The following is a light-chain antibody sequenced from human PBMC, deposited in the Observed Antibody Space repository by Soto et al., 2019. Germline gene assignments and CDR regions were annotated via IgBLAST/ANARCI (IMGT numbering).Light chain of an antibody. Sequence: EIVLTQSPATLPLSPGERATLSCRASQSVSSNLVWFQQKPGQAPRLLIYDASNRATGIPARFSGSGSGTDCTLTISSLEPEDFAVYYCQQRSNWPLTFGGGTKVEIK. CDR3: QQRSNWPLT. CDR1: QSVSSN. J-gene: IGKJ4*01. V-gene: IGKV3-11*01. CDR2: DAS.